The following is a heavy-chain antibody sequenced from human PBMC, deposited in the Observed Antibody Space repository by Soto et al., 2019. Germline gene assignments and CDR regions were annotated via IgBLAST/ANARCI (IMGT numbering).Heavy chain of an antibody. CDR3: VRVEMDAGEFTPNFDR. J-gene: IGHJ4*02. D-gene: IGHD3-16*01. V-gene: IGHV4-4*08. CDR2: ISDGGST. Sequence: PSETLSLTCNVSGGSISTYYWNWIRQSPGKGLEWIGYISDGGSTNYNPSLKSRVSSSVDMATNEISLRLRAESVADTAVYYCVRVEMDAGEFTPNFDRWGQGALVTVSS. CDR1: GGSISTYY.